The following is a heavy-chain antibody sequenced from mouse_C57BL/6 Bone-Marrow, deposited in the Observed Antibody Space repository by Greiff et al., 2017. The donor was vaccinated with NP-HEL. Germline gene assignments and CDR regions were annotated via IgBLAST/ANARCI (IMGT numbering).Heavy chain of an antibody. CDR1: GFSFNTYA. CDR3: VRLTAQAIYAMDY. D-gene: IGHD3-2*02. J-gene: IGHJ4*01. Sequence: EVKLVESGGGLVQPKGSLKLSCAASGFSFNTYAMNWVRQAPGQGLEWVARIRSKSNNYATYYADSVKDRFTISRDKSASIVYLQMNNLTSEDTAMYYCVRLTAQAIYAMDYWGQGTSVTVSS. CDR2: IRSKSNNYAT. V-gene: IGHV10-1*01.